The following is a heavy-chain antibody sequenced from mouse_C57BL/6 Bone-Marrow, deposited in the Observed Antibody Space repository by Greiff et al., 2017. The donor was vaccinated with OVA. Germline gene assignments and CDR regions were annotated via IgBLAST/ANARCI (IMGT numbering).Heavy chain of an antibody. J-gene: IGHJ2*01. V-gene: IGHV1-64*01. CDR3: ARREATTRGYYFDY. Sequence: VQLQQPGAELVKPGASVKLSCKASGYTFTSYWMHWVKQRPGQGLEWIGMIHPNSGSTNYNEKFKIKATLTVDKSSSTAYMQLSSLTSEDSAVYYCARREATTRGYYFDYWGQGTTLTVSS. CDR1: GYTFTSYW. D-gene: IGHD3-2*02. CDR2: IHPNSGST.